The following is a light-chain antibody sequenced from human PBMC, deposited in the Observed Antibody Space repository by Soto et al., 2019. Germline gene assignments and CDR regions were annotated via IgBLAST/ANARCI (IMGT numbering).Light chain of an antibody. CDR2: ATS. V-gene: IGKV3-15*01. J-gene: IGKJ4*01. Sequence: EIVVTQSPATLSVSPGERATLSCRASQSVGNNFAWYQQKPGQAPRLLIFATSTRATGVPSRFSGSGSGTEFTLTISSQQSEDFAVYYCQQYDDWPLTFGGVTKIEIE. CDR1: QSVGNN. CDR3: QQYDDWPLT.